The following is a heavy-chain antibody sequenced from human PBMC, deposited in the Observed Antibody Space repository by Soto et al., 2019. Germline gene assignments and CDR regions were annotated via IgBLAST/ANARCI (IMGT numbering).Heavy chain of an antibody. V-gene: IGHV4-34*01. CDR2: INHSGST. Sequence: SETLSLTCAVYGGSFSGYYWSWIRQPPGKGLEWIGEINHSGSTNYNPSLKSRVTISVDTSKNQFSLKLSSVTAADTAVYYCGRGRARIAAAGIPYYYYYGMDVWGQGTTVT. J-gene: IGHJ6*02. D-gene: IGHD6-13*01. CDR3: GRGRARIAAAGIPYYYYYGMDV. CDR1: GGSFSGYY.